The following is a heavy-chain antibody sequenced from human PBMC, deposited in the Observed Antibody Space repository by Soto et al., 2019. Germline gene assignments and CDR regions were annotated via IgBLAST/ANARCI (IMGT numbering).Heavy chain of an antibody. V-gene: IGHV3-23*01. J-gene: IGHJ5*02. Sequence: EVQLLESGGGLVQPGGSLRLSCAASGFTFSSYAMSWVRQAPGKGLEWVSAISAGGGNTYYRDSVKGRFTISRDNSKNTLYLQMNSLRADDTAVYFCAQTTPSIHWFDPWGQGTLVTVSS. D-gene: IGHD1-1*01. CDR3: AQTTPSIHWFDP. CDR2: ISAGGGNT. CDR1: GFTFSSYA.